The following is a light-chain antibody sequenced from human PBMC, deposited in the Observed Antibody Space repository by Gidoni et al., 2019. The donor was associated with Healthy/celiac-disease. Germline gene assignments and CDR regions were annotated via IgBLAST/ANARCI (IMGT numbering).Light chain of an antibody. CDR3: MQRIEFPLT. CDR2: TLS. J-gene: IGKJ4*01. CDR1: QSLLDSDDGNTD. V-gene: IGKV2-40*01. Sequence: DSVMTQTPLSLPVTAGEPASISCRSSQSLLDSDDGNTDLAWYLQKPGQSPQLLIYTLSYRASGAPDSFSVSGSGPEDVGVYYCMQRIEFPLTFGGGTKVEIK.